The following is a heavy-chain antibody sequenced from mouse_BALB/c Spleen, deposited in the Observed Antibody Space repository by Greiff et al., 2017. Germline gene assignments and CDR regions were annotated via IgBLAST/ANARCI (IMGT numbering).Heavy chain of an antibody. D-gene: IGHD1-1*01. CDR1: GDSITSGY. J-gene: IGHJ1*01. V-gene: IGHV3-8*02. Sequence: EVMLVESGPSLVKPSQTLSLTCSVTGDSITSGYWNWIRKFPGNKLEYMGYISYSGSTYYNPSLKSRISITRDTSKNQYYLQLNSVTTEDTATYYCARAYGSSGWYFDVWGAGTTVTVSS. CDR2: ISYSGST. CDR3: ARAYGSSGWYFDV.